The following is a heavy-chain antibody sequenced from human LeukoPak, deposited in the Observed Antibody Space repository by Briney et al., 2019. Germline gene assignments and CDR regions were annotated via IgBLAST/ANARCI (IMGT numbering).Heavy chain of an antibody. Sequence: ESGPTLVKPTQTLTLTCTFSGFSLSTSGVGVGWIRQPPGKALEWLALIYWDDDKRYSPSLKSRLTITKDTSKNQVVLTMTNMHPVDTATYYCAHIQNIFTGYYRSQYNWFDPWGQGTLVTVSS. CDR2: IYWDDDK. CDR3: AHIQNIFTGYYRSQYNWFDP. D-gene: IGHD3-9*01. V-gene: IGHV2-5*02. J-gene: IGHJ5*02. CDR1: GFSLSTSGVG.